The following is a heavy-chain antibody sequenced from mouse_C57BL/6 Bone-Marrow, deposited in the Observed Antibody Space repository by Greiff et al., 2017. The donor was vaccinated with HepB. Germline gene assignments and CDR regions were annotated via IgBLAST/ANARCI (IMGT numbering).Heavy chain of an antibody. CDR3: ARRDGSSLSFAY. CDR1: GYAFSSSW. D-gene: IGHD1-1*01. J-gene: IGHJ3*01. V-gene: IGHV1-82*01. CDR2: IYPGDGDT. Sequence: QVQLQQSGPELVKPGASVKISCKASGYAFSSSWMNWVKQRPGKGLEWIGRIYPGDGDTNYNGKFKGKATLTADKSSSTAYMQLSSLTSEDSAVYFCARRDGSSLSFAYWGQGTLVTVSA.